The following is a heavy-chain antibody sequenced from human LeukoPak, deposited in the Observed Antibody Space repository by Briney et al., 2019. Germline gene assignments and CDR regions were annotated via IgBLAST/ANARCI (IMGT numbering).Heavy chain of an antibody. V-gene: IGHV3-23*01. J-gene: IGHJ4*02. D-gene: IGHD6-13*01. CDR3: ARGTIAAAGYYYFDY. CDR1: GFTFSNYA. CDR2: ISGSGGNT. Sequence: GGSLRLSCAASGFTFSNYAMSWVRQAPGKGLEWVSVISGSGGNTDYADSVKGRFTISRDNSKNTLSLQMNSLRAEDTAVYYCARGTIAAAGYYYFDYWGQGTQVTVSS.